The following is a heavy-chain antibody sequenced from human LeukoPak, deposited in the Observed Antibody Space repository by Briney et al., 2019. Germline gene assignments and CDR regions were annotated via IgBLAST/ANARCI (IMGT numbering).Heavy chain of an antibody. J-gene: IGHJ4*02. CDR3: ARQVHNWNDASRLPSDY. Sequence: SETLSLTCTVSGGSISSSSYYWGWIRQPPGKGLEWIGSIYYSGSTYYNPSLKSRVTISVDTFKNQFSLKLSSVTAADTAVHYCARQVHNWNDASRLPSDYWGQGTLVTVSS. CDR2: IYYSGST. D-gene: IGHD1-1*01. V-gene: IGHV4-39*01. CDR1: GGSISSSSYY.